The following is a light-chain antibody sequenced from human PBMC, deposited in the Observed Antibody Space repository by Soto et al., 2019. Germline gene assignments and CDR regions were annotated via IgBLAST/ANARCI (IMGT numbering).Light chain of an antibody. Sequence: QSVLTQPASVSGSPGQSITISCTGTSSDIGGYKHVSWYQQHPGKAPKLMIYEVSNRPSGVSNRFSGSKSGNTASLTISGLQAEGEADYYCSSYTTSSTKVFGTGTKVTVL. J-gene: IGLJ1*01. CDR2: EVS. CDR1: SSDIGGYKH. V-gene: IGLV2-14*01. CDR3: SSYTTSSTKV.